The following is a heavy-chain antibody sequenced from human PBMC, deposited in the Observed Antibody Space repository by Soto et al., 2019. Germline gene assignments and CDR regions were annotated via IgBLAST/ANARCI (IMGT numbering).Heavy chain of an antibody. CDR1: GGTFSSYA. J-gene: IGHJ4*02. Sequence: SVKVSCKASGGTFSSYAISWVRQAPGQGLEWMGGIIPIFGTANYAQKFQGRVTITADESTSTAYMELSSLRSEDTAVYYCARERYQLPYFDYWGQGTLVTSPQ. D-gene: IGHD2-2*01. CDR3: ARERYQLPYFDY. CDR2: IIPIFGTA. V-gene: IGHV1-69*13.